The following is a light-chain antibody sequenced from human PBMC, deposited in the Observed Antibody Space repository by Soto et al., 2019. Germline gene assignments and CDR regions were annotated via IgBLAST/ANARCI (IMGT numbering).Light chain of an antibody. Sequence: IVLAQSPGTLSLSPGERATLSCRASQSVCSSFLAWYQQKSGQAPRLLIYGVSRRATGIPDRFSGSGSGTDFTLTISRLEPEDFAVFYCLHYGTSSWTFGQGTKVEIK. CDR3: LHYGTSSWT. V-gene: IGKV3-20*01. CDR1: QSVCSSF. CDR2: GVS. J-gene: IGKJ1*01.